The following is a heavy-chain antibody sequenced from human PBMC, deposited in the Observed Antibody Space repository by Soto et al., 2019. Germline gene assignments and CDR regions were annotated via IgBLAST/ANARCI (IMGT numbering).Heavy chain of an antibody. Sequence: PSETLSLTCTVSGGSISSYYWSWIRQPPGKGLEWVGYIYYSGSTNYNPSLKSRVTISVDTSKNQFSLKLSSVTAADTAVYYCARQSEAIYGMDVWGQGTTVTVSS. D-gene: IGHD2-2*01. CDR1: GGSISSYY. V-gene: IGHV4-59*01. CDR2: IYYSGST. CDR3: ARQSEAIYGMDV. J-gene: IGHJ6*02.